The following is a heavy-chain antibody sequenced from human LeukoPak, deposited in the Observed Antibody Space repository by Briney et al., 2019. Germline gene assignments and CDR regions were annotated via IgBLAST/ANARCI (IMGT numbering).Heavy chain of an antibody. Sequence: GGSLRLSCAASGFTFSSYGMHWVRQAPGKGLEWVAVIWYDGSNKYYADSVKGRFTISRDNSKNTLYLQMNSLRAEDTAVYYCARGSTMVWGVIDYRGPGNLDTVSS. CDR3: ARGSTMVWGVIDY. CDR1: GFTFSSYG. J-gene: IGHJ4*02. V-gene: IGHV3-33*01. D-gene: IGHD3-10*01. CDR2: IWYDGSNK.